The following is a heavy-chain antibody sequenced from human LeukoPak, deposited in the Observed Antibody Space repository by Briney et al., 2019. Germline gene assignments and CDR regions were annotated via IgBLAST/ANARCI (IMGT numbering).Heavy chain of an antibody. V-gene: IGHV4-59*01. CDR2: IYYSGST. Sequence: SETLSLTCTVSGGSISSYYWSWIRQPPGKGLEWIGYIYYSGSTNYNPSLKSRVTISVDTPKNQFSLKLSSVTAADTAVYYCARDLVAAAYFDYWGQGTLVTVSS. CDR1: GGSISSYY. D-gene: IGHD2-15*01. J-gene: IGHJ4*02. CDR3: ARDLVAAAYFDY.